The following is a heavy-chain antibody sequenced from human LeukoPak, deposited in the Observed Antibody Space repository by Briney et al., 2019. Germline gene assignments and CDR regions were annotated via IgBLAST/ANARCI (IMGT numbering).Heavy chain of an antibody. CDR2: ISTRDTYP. CDR1: GFTFSSYR. D-gene: IGHD5-18*01. CDR3: AREGDSYGSFDY. V-gene: IGHV3-21*01. J-gene: IGHJ4*02. Sequence: GGSLRLSCAASGFTFSSYRMSWVRQAPGKGLQWVSSISTRDTYPNYADSVKGRFTISRDNSKNTLYLQMNSLRAEDTAVYYCAREGDSYGSFDYWGQGTLVTVSS.